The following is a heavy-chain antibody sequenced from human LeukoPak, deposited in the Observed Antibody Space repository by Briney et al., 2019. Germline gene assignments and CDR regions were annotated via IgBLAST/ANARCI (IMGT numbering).Heavy chain of an antibody. V-gene: IGHV3-23*01. D-gene: IGHD3-3*01. CDR1: GFTFSSYA. CDR2: ISGSGGST. Sequence: GGSLRLSCAASGFTFSSYAMSWVRQAPGKGLEWVSAISGSGGSTYYADSVKGRFTITRDNAKNSLYLQMNSLRAEDTALYHCARALYYDFWSGSPDDAFDIWGQGTMVTVSS. J-gene: IGHJ3*02. CDR3: ARALYYDFWSGSPDDAFDI.